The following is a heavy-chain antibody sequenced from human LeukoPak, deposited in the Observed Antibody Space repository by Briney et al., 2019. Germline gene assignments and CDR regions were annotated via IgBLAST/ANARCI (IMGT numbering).Heavy chain of an antibody. CDR2: IRSSSSTI. J-gene: IGHJ4*02. D-gene: IGHD3-10*01. CDR1: GFTFSSYD. V-gene: IGHV3-48*01. Sequence: PGGSLRLSCAASGFTFSSYDMNWVRQAPGKGLEWVSYIRSSSSTIYYADSVKGRFTISRDNTKNSLYLQMNSLRAEDTAVYYCARDLVYYYGPPFDYWGQGNLVTVSS. CDR3: ARDLVYYYGPPFDY.